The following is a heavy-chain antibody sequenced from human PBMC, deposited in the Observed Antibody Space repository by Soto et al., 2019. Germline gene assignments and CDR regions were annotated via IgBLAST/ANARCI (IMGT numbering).Heavy chain of an antibody. CDR2: ISYDGSNK. CDR3: ARGREAAAGIFYYYYYGMDV. J-gene: IGHJ6*02. V-gene: IGHV3-30-3*01. D-gene: IGHD6-13*01. CDR1: GFTFSSYA. Sequence: GGSLRLSCAASGFTFSSYAMHWVRQAPGKGLEWVAVISYDGSNKYYADSVKGRFTISRDNSKNTLYLQMNSLRSEDTAVYYCARGREAAAGIFYYYYYGMDVWGQGTTVTVSS.